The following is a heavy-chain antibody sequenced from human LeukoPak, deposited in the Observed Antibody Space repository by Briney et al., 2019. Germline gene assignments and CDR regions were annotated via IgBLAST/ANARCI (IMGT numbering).Heavy chain of an antibody. CDR3: ARAHSVVVPAALGY. J-gene: IGHJ4*02. Sequence: VASVKVSCKASGFTFTSSAVQWVRQARGQRLEWIGWIVVGSGNTNYAQKFQERVTITRDMSTSTAYMELSSLRTEDTAVYYCARAHSVVVPAALGYWGQGTLVTVSS. CDR1: GFTFTSSA. D-gene: IGHD2-2*01. V-gene: IGHV1-58*01. CDR2: IVVGSGNT.